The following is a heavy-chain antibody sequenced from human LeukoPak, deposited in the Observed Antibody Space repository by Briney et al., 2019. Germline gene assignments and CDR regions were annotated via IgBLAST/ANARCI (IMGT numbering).Heavy chain of an antibody. Sequence: ASVKVSCKASGYTFTSYGISGVRQAPGQGLEWMGWISAYNGNTNYAQKLQGRVTMTTDTFTSTAYMELRSLRSDDTAVYYCARAPESDCSGGSCYPYYFNYWGQGTLVAVSS. CDR3: ARAPESDCSGGSCYPYYFNY. J-gene: IGHJ4*02. CDR1: GYTFTSYG. CDR2: ISAYNGNT. D-gene: IGHD2-15*01. V-gene: IGHV1-18*01.